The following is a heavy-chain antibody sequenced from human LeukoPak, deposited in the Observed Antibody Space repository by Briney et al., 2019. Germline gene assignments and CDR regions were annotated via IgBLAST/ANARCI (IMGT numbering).Heavy chain of an antibody. CDR3: ARAPSEIGGYYPEYFRH. J-gene: IGHJ1*01. D-gene: IGHD3-22*01. CDR1: GFTFSSYW. CDR2: IKSDGST. Sequence: AGSLRLSCAASGFTFSSYWMHWVRQAPGKGLVWVSRIKSDGSTSYADSVKGRFTISRDNAKNTVSLQMTSLKAEDTGVYYCARAPSEIGGYYPEYFRHWGQGTLVIVSS. V-gene: IGHV3-74*01.